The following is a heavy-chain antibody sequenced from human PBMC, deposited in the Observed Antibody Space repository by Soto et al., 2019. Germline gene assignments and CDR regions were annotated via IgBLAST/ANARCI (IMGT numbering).Heavy chain of an antibody. J-gene: IGHJ3*02. V-gene: IGHV3-23*01. Sequence: EVQLLESGGGLVQPGGSLRLSCAASGFTFSSYAMSWVRQAPGKGLEWVSAISGSGGSTYYADSVKGRFTIPRDNSKNTLYLQMNSLRAEDTAVYYCARDPGSYYDSSGYWNAFDIWGQGTMVTVSS. CDR3: ARDPGSYYDSSGYWNAFDI. D-gene: IGHD3-22*01. CDR1: GFTFSSYA. CDR2: ISGSGGST.